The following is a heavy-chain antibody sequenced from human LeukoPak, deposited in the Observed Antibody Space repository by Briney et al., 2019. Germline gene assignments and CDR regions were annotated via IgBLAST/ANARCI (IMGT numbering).Heavy chain of an antibody. Sequence: PGGSLRLSCAASGFTFIAYWMSWVRQTPGKELEWVANIKEDGSETYYVDSVKGRFTISRDNAKKSLYLQMDSLRAEDTAVYYCARGGGAWYFDLWGRGTLVTVSS. V-gene: IGHV3-7*01. CDR3: ARGGGAWYFDL. D-gene: IGHD3-16*01. J-gene: IGHJ2*01. CDR1: GFTFIAYW. CDR2: IKEDGSET.